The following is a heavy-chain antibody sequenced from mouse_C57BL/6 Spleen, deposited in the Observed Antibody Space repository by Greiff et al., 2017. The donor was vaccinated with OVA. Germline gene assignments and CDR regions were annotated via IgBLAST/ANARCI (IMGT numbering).Heavy chain of an antibody. D-gene: IGHD2-3*01. CDR3: ARDGPFAY. V-gene: IGHV1-69*01. Sequence: VQLQQPGAELVMPGASVKLSCKASGYTFTSYWMHWVKQRPGQGLEWIGEIDPSDSYTNYNQKFKGKSTLTVDKSSSTAYMQLCSLTSEDSAVYYCARDGPFAYWGQGTLVTVSA. J-gene: IGHJ3*01. CDR1: GYTFTSYW. CDR2: IDPSDSYT.